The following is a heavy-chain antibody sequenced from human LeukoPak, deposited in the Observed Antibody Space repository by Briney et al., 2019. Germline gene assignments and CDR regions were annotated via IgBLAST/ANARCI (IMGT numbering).Heavy chain of an antibody. CDR2: ISSSGSTI. CDR1: GFTFSDYY. D-gene: IGHD3-10*01. J-gene: IGHJ4*02. CDR3: AKDSGMVRGVITTSDY. V-gene: IGHV3-11*01. Sequence: GSLRLSCAASGFTFSDYYMSWIRQAPGKGLEWVSYISSSGSTIYYADSVKGRFTISRDNAKNSLYLQMNSLRAEDTAVYYCAKDSGMVRGVITTSDYWGQGTLVTVSS.